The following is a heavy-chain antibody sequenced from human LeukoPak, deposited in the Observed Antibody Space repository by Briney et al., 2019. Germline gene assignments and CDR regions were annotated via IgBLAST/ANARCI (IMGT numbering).Heavy chain of an antibody. V-gene: IGHV1-2*06. CDR3: ARAKAYYFDY. J-gene: IGHJ4*02. CDR2: INPNSGGT. Sequence: ASVKVSCKASGYTFTGYFMHWVRQAPGQGLEWMGRINPNSGGTNYAQKFQGRVTTTRDTSISTAYMELSSLGSDDTAVYYRARAKAYYFDYWGQGALVTVSS. CDR1: GYTFTGYF.